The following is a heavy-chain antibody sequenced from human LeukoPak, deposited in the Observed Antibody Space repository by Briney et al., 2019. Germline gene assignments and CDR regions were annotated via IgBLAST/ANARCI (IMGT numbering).Heavy chain of an antibody. CDR3: AKDMDYYGSGINY. CDR1: GFTFDDYA. V-gene: IGHV3-43D*04. J-gene: IGHJ4*02. CDR2: ISWDGGST. Sequence: PGGSPRLSCAASGFTFDDYAMHWVRQAPGKGLEWVSLISWDGGSTYYADSVKGRFTISRDNSKNSLYLQMNSLRAEDTALYYCAKDMDYYGSGINYWGQGTLVTVSS. D-gene: IGHD3-10*01.